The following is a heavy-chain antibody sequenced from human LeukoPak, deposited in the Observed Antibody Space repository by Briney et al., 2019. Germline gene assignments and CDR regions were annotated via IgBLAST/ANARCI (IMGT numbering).Heavy chain of an antibody. CDR2: IKQDGGQI. CDR1: EFTFSSYW. Sequence: GRSLRLSCAASEFTFSSYWMSWVRQAPGKGLEWVANIKQDGGQIYYLESVKGRFTVSRDNAKNSLYLQMNNLRAEDTAVYYCARLGARQMLEYWGQGTLVTVSS. J-gene: IGHJ4*02. V-gene: IGHV3-7*01. D-gene: IGHD4-17*01. CDR3: ARLGARQMLEY.